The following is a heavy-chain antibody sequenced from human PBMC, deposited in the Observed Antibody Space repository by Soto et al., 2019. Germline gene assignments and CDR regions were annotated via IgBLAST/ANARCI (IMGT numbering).Heavy chain of an antibody. CDR3: ARGGRSAYYYYMGV. V-gene: IGHV4-59*01. J-gene: IGHJ6*03. Sequence: QVQLQESGPGLVKPSETLSLTCTVSGGSISTYYWSWVRQPPGKGLEWIGYVYYSGSTNYNPSLKSRVTISVDTSKNQFSLKLTSVTAADTAMYYRARGGRSAYYYYMGVWGKGTTVTVSS. CDR1: GGSISTYY. CDR2: VYYSGST.